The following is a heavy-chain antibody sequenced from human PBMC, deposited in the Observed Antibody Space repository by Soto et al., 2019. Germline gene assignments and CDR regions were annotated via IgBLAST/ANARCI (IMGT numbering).Heavy chain of an antibody. CDR2: IYHSGST. J-gene: IGHJ4*02. CDR3: ARGDGYYFDY. V-gene: IGHV4-30-2*01. CDR1: GGSISSGGYS. Sequence: SETLSLTCAVSGGSISSGGYSWSWIRQPPGKGLEWIGYIYHSGSTYYNPSLKSRVTISVDRSKNQFSLKLSSVTAADTAVYYCARGDGYYFDYWGQGTLVTAPQ.